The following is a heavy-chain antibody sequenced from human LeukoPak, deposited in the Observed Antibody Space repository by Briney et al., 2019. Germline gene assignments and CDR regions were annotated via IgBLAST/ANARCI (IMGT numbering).Heavy chain of an antibody. Sequence: GASVKVSCKASGYTFTSYVINWVRQATGQGLEWMGWMNPNSGNTGYAHKFPGRVPMTRNPSLSTVYTELSSLRSEDQAVVYCARGRWVSSRALNYWGQGTLVTVSS. CDR1: GYTFTSYV. CDR3: ARGRWVSSRALNY. V-gene: IGHV1-8*01. J-gene: IGHJ4*02. CDR2: MNPNSGNT. D-gene: IGHD6-13*01.